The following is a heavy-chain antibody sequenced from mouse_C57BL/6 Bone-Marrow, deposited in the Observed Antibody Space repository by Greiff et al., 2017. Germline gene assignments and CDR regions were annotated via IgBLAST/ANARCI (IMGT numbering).Heavy chain of an antibody. CDR1: GYTFTSYW. Sequence: QVQLQQPGAELVMPGASVKLSCKASGYTFTSYWMHWVKQRPGQGLEWIGEIDPSDSYTNYNQKFKGKSTLTVDTSSSTAYMQLSSLTSEDAAVYYCARVRNGWYFDDWGKGTTVTVSS. CDR3: ARVRNGWYFDD. V-gene: IGHV1-69*01. J-gene: IGHJ1*03. CDR2: IDPSDSYT.